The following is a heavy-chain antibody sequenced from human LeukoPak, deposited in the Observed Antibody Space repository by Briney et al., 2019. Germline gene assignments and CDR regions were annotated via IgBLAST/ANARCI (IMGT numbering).Heavy chain of an antibody. Sequence: GGSLRLSCAASRFTFDDYAMHWVRQAPGKGLEWVSGISWNSGSIGYADSVKGRFTISRDNAKNSLYLQMNSLRAEDTALYYCAKELTYYYDSSGYKPYYYYYYGMDVWGQGTTVTVSS. CDR3: AKELTYYYDSSGYKPYYYYYYGMDV. CDR2: ISWNSGSI. D-gene: IGHD3-22*01. V-gene: IGHV3-9*01. CDR1: RFTFDDYA. J-gene: IGHJ6*02.